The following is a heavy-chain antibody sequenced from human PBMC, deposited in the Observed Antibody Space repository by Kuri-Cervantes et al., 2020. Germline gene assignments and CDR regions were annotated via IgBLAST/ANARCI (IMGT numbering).Heavy chain of an antibody. CDR1: GGSISSYY. D-gene: IGHD4-17*01. CDR3: ARVNGDYVLNY. CDR2: IYYSGST. Sequence: SETLSLTCTVSGGSISSYYWSWIRQPPGKGLEWIGSIYYSGSTYYNPSLKSRVTISVDTSKNQFSLKLSPVTAADTAVYYCARVNGDYVLNYWGQGTLVTVSS. V-gene: IGHV4-59*01. J-gene: IGHJ4*02.